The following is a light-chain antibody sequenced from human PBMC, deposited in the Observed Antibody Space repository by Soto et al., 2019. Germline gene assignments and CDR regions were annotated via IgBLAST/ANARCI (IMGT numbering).Light chain of an antibody. V-gene: IGKV1-5*03. CDR3: QQYNSYPYN. Sequence: IQMTQSPSALSASVGDRVSITCRASQTIFSWLAWYQQKPGKAPNLLIYKASSLESGVPSRYSGSGSGTEFTLTISGLQPDDFATSYCQQYNSYPYNFGQGTKLEIK. J-gene: IGKJ2*01. CDR1: QTIFSW. CDR2: KAS.